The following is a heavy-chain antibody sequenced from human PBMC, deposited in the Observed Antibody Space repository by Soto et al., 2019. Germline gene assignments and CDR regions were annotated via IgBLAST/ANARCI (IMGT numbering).Heavy chain of an antibody. Sequence: SETLSLTCAVYGGSFSGYYWSWVRQPPGKGLEWIGEINHSGSTKYNPSLKSRVTISVDTSKNQFSLKLSSVTAADTAVYYCARDWNDSSGYYHFDYWGQGNQVTVSS. CDR2: INHSGST. J-gene: IGHJ4*02. D-gene: IGHD3-22*01. CDR1: GGSFSGYY. CDR3: ARDWNDSSGYYHFDY. V-gene: IGHV4-34*01.